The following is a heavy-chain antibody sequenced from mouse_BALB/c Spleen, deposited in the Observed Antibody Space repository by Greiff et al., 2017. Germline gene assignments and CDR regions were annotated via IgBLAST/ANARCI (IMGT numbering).Heavy chain of an antibody. J-gene: IGHJ4*01. Sequence: VQLKESGAELVRSGASVKLSCTASGFNIKDYYMHWVKQRPEQGLEWIGWIDPENGDTEYAPKFQGKATMTADTSSNTAYLQLSSLTSEDTAVYYCARSGYRYDGDAMDYWGQGTSVTVSS. CDR3: ARSGYRYDGDAMDY. CDR2: IDPENGDT. D-gene: IGHD2-14*01. CDR1: GFNIKDYY. V-gene: IGHV14-4*02.